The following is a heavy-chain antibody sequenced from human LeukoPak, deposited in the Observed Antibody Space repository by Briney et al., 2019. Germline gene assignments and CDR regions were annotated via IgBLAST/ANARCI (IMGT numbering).Heavy chain of an antibody. CDR3: ARWDV. V-gene: IGHV3-66*01. J-gene: IGHJ6*02. Sequence: GESLRLSCAVSGFTVTSNYVTWVRQAPGKGLEWVSVIYSGGGTYYADSVKGRFTISRDNSKNTVFLQMNSLRAEDTAVYYCARWDVWGQGTTVTVS. CDR2: IYSGGGT. CDR1: GFTVTSNY.